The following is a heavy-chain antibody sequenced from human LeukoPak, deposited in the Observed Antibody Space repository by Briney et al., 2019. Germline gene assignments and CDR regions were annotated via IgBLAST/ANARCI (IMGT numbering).Heavy chain of an antibody. V-gene: IGHV3-73*01. CDR1: GFTFSGSA. D-gene: IGHD3-3*01. CDR3: TRTYDFWSGYSGPYYYMDV. Sequence: GGSLRLSRAASGFTFSGSAMHWVRQASGKGLEWVGRIRSKANSYATAYAASVKGRFTISRDDSKNTAYLQMNSLKTEDTAVYYCTRTYDFWSGYSGPYYYMDVWGKGTTVTVSS. CDR2: IRSKANSYAT. J-gene: IGHJ6*03.